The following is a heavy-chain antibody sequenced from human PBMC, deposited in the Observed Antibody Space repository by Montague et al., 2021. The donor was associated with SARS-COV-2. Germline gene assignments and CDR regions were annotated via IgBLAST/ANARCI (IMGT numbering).Heavy chain of an antibody. V-gene: IGHV4-4*07. CDR2: VSASGST. Sequence: SETLSLTCTVSGDSISYFYWSWIRQPAGKGLEWIGRVSASGSTNYNPSLNSRATMSVDTSKKQFSLRLSPVTAADTAVYYCARDVVAAPSTFDYWGQGTLVTVSS. CDR3: ARDVVAAPSTFDY. J-gene: IGHJ4*02. CDR1: GDSISYFY. D-gene: IGHD6-13*01.